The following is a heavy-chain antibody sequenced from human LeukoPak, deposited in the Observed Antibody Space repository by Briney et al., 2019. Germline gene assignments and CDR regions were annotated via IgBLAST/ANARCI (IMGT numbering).Heavy chain of an antibody. D-gene: IGHD2-21*01. CDR2: IFHSRTT. CDR1: RRSLSIVCSS. Sequence: SQTVSLTCAVSRRSLSIVCSSWNWIRQPPGKGLEWIGHIFHSRTTYNSPSLKSRVTMSLDRSKDQFSLKLNSVTAADTAVYCCARGFDSPDSFDIWGQGTMVTVSS. J-gene: IGHJ3*02. CDR3: ARGFDSPDSFDI. V-gene: IGHV4-30-2*01.